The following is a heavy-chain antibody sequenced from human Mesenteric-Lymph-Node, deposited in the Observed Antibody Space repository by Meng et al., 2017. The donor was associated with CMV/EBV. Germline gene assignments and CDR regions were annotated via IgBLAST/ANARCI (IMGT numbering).Heavy chain of an antibody. J-gene: IGHJ4*02. D-gene: IGHD6-19*01. CDR1: GYSISSGYY. Sequence: SETLSLTCTVSGYSISSGYYWGWIRQPPGKGLEWIGYIYYSGSTNYNPSLKSRVTISEDTSKNQFSLKLSSVTAADTAVYYCARALSGGWNYIDYWGQGALVTVSS. V-gene: IGHV4-61*01. CDR3: ARALSGGWNYIDY. CDR2: IYYSGST.